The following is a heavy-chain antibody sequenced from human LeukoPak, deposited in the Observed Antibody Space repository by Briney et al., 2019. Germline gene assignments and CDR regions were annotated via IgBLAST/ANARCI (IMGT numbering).Heavy chain of an antibody. J-gene: IGHJ4*02. Sequence: ASVKVSCKASGYTFTGYYMHWMRQAPGQGLEWMGWINPNSGGTNYAQKFQGWVTMTRDTSISTAYMELSRLRSDDTAVYYCARLQGPYSSGWAFDYWGQGTLVTVSS. CDR1: GYTFTGYY. CDR2: INPNSGGT. D-gene: IGHD6-19*01. CDR3: ARLQGPYSSGWAFDY. V-gene: IGHV1-2*04.